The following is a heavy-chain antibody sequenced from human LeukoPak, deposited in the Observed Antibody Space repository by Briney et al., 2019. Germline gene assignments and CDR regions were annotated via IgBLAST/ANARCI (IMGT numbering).Heavy chain of an antibody. CDR1: GFTFSSYA. CDR3: AKEGRYDSSGYYYGVDY. J-gene: IGHJ4*02. CDR2: ISGSGGST. V-gene: IGHV3-23*01. D-gene: IGHD3-22*01. Sequence: PGGSLRPSCAASGFTFSSYAMSWVRQAPGKGLEWVSAISGSGGSTYYADSVKGRFTISRDNSKNTLYLQMNSLRAEDTAVYYCAKEGRYDSSGYYYGVDYWGQGTLVTVSS.